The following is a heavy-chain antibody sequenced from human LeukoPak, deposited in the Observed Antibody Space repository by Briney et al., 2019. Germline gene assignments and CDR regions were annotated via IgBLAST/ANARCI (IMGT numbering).Heavy chain of an antibody. J-gene: IGHJ5*02. CDR3: ARSRRYYDILTGYHNWFDP. Sequence: GGSLRLSCAASGFTVSSNYMSWVRQAPGKGLEWVSVIYSGGSTYYADSLKGRFTISRDNSKNTLYLQMNSLRAEDTAVYYCARSRRYYDILTGYHNWFDPWGQGTLVTVSS. CDR1: GFTVSSNY. D-gene: IGHD3-9*01. CDR2: IYSGGST. V-gene: IGHV3-66*02.